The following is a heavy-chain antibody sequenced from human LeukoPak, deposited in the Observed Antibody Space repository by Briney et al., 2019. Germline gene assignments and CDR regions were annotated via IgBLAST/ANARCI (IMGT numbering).Heavy chain of an antibody. CDR2: ISWNSGSI. D-gene: IGHD5-18*01. CDR3: AKGRYSYGFDY. J-gene: IGHJ4*02. CDR1: GFTFGSYW. Sequence: PGGSLRLSCAASGFTFGSYWMSWVRQAPGKGLEWVSGISWNSGSIGHADSVKGRFTISRDNAKNSLYLQMNSLRAEDTALYYCAKGRYSYGFDYWGQGTLVTVSS. V-gene: IGHV3-9*01.